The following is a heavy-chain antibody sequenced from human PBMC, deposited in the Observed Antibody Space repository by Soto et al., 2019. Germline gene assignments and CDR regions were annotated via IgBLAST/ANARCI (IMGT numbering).Heavy chain of an antibody. CDR2: IYHSGST. CDR1: GYSISSGYY. V-gene: IGHV4-38-2*01. J-gene: IGHJ4*02. CDR3: ARGYSGSYFDF. D-gene: IGHD1-26*01. Sequence: SETLSLTCAVSGYSISSGYYLAWIRQPPGKGLEWIGSIYHSGSTYYNPSLKSRVTISVDTSKNQFSLKLTSVTAADTAVYSCARGYSGSYFDFWGQGTLVTGSP.